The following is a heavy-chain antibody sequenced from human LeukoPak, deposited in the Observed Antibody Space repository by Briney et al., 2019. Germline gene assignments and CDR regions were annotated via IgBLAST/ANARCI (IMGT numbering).Heavy chain of an antibody. D-gene: IGHD6-13*01. J-gene: IGHJ4*02. CDR3: ARPQGGYCSSWFLY. CDR1: GDSISTDY. Sequence: PSETLSLTCTVSGDSISTDYWTWVRQPPGKGLEEICCISYRGTTNYTPSLKGPLTISLDTSKSQFSLRLTSVTAADTAVYFCARPQGGYCSSWFLYWGQGALVTVSS. V-gene: IGHV4-59*13. CDR2: ISYRGTT.